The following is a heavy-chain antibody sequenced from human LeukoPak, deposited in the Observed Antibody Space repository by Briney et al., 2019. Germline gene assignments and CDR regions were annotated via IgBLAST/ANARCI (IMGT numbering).Heavy chain of an antibody. J-gene: IGHJ4*02. Sequence: GGSLRLSCAASGFTFSGSAMHWVRQASGKGLEWVGRIRSKANSYATAYAASVKGRFTISRDDSKNTAYLQMNSLKTEDTAVYYCARAPREWLLGYYFDYWGQGTLVTVSS. CDR1: GFTFSGSA. V-gene: IGHV3-73*01. CDR3: ARAPREWLLGYYFDY. D-gene: IGHD3-3*01. CDR2: IRSKANSYAT.